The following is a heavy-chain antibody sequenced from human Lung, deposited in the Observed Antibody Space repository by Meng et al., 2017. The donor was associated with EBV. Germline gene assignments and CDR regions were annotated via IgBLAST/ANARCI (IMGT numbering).Heavy chain of an antibody. J-gene: IGHJ4*02. CDR1: GFTFSSYS. D-gene: IGHD3-22*01. CDR3: AREFHSGFSDY. CDR2: ISRSSSNK. Sequence: EVQLVESGGGLVKPGGSLRLSCADTGFTFSSYSMNRVRQAPGKGLEWVSSISRSSSNKYYADSVKGRFTISRDNAKNSLYLQMNSLRAEDTAVYYCAREFHSGFSDYWGQGTLVTVSS. V-gene: IGHV3-21*01.